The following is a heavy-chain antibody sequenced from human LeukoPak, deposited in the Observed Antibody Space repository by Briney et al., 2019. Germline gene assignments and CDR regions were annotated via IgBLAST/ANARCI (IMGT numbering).Heavy chain of an antibody. J-gene: IGHJ5*02. CDR3: ARAGVFVVVPAASNWFDP. V-gene: IGHV3-7*01. CDR1: GFTFSSYW. Sequence: GGSLRLSCAASGFTFSSYWMSWVRQAPGKGLEWVANIKQDGSEKYYVDSVKGRFTISRDNAKNSLYLQMNSLRAEDTAVYYCARAGVFVVVPAASNWFDPWGQGTLVTVAS. D-gene: IGHD2-2*01. CDR2: IKQDGSEK.